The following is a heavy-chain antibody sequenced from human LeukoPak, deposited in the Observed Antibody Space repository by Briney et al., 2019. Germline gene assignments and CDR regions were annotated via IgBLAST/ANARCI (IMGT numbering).Heavy chain of an antibody. J-gene: IGHJ4*02. CDR2: INHSGST. CDR3: ARLSSKSVVVTDFDY. Sequence: SETLSLTCTVSGGSISSSSYYWGWIRQPPGKGLEWIGEINHSGSTNYNPSLKSRVTISVDTSKNQFSLKLSSVTAADTAVYYCARLSSKSVVVTDFDYWGQGTLVTVSS. CDR1: GGSISSSSYY. D-gene: IGHD3-22*01. V-gene: IGHV4-39*07.